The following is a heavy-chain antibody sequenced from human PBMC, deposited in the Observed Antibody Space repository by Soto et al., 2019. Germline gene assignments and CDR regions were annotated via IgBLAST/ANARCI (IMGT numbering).Heavy chain of an antibody. D-gene: IGHD1-1*01. CDR1: GYTFTSYD. J-gene: IGHJ4*02. Sequence: QVQLVQSGAEVKKPGASVKVSCKASGYTFTSYDINWVRQAPGQGLEWMGWMNPDSSNTGYAQKFQGRVTMTRNTSITTAYMELSRLRSEDTAVYYCSRGVRNDWKGGLFGYWGQGTQVSVSS. V-gene: IGHV1-8*01. CDR2: MNPDSSNT. CDR3: SRGVRNDWKGGLFGY.